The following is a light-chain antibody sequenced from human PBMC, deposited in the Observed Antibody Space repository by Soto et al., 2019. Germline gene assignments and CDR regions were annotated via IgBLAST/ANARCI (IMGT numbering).Light chain of an antibody. V-gene: IGKV1-5*03. J-gene: IGKJ3*01. CDR3: QQYNSYSGFT. CDR1: QSISSG. CDR2: KAS. Sequence: DIQMTQSPSTLSASVGDRVTITCRASQSISSGLAWYQQKPGKAPKLLIYKASSLESGVPSRFSGSGSGTEFTLTIRSLQPDDFATYYCQQYNSYSGFTFGPGTKVDIK.